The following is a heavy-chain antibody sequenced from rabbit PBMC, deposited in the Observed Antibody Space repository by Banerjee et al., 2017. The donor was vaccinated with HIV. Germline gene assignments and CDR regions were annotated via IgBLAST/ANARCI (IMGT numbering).Heavy chain of an antibody. CDR3: ARRNAASYWSL. V-gene: IGHV1S40*01. D-gene: IGHD8-1*01. J-gene: IGHJ4*01. CDR1: GFSFSSSYW. Sequence: QSLEESGGGLVKPGASLTLTCTASGFSFSSSYWICWVRQAPGKGLEWIACINTGSSGSTYYASWAKGRFTISKTSSTTVTLQMTSLTAADTATYFCARRNAASYWSLWGPGTLVTVS. CDR2: INTGSSGST.